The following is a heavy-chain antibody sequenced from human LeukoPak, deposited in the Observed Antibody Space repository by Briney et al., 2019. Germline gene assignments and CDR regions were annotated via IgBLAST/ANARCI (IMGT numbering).Heavy chain of an antibody. CDR1: GFTVSTNY. J-gene: IGHJ5*02. CDR2: LSGGGNT. V-gene: IGHV3-53*01. CDR3: ARDQNP. Sequence: GGSLRLSCAASGFTVSTNYMSWVRQAPGKGLEWVSVLSGGGNTDYADSVRGRFTVSRDNSKNTLYLQMNSLRAEDTAVYYCARDQNPWGQGTLVTVSS.